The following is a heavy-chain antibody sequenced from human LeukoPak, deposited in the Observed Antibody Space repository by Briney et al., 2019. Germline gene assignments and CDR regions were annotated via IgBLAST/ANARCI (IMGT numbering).Heavy chain of an antibody. J-gene: IGHJ4*02. CDR2: ISSSSSYI. D-gene: IGHD3-22*01. V-gene: IGHV3-21*01. Sequence: GGSLRLSCAASGFTFSSYSMSWVRQAPGKGLEWVSSISSSSSYIYYADSVKGRFTISRDNAKNSLYLQMNSLRAEDTAVYYCARGWGYDSSGYDYWGQGTLVTVSS. CDR3: ARGWGYDSSGYDY. CDR1: GFTFSSYS.